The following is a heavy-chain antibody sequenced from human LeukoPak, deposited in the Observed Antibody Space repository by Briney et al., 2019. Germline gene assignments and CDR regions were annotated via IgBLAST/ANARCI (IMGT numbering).Heavy chain of an antibody. CDR2: IYYRGST. V-gene: IGHV4-39*01. CDR1: GDSISSNSYY. J-gene: IGHJ3*02. D-gene: IGHD6-13*01. Sequence: SETLSLTCTVSGDSISSNSYYWGWIRQPPGKGLEWIGSIYYRGSTYYNPSLKSRVTISVDTSKKQFSLKRTSVTAADTAVYYCVRPAEQQLDAYDIWGQGKMVTVSS. CDR3: VRPAEQQLDAYDI.